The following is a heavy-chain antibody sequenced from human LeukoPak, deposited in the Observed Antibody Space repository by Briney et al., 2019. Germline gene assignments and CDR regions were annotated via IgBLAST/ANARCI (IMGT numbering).Heavy chain of an antibody. J-gene: IGHJ4*02. V-gene: IGHV1-18*01. CDR2: ISAYNGNT. Sequence: PEASVKVSCKASGYTFTNYGISWVRKAPGQGLEWMGWISAYNGNTNYAQKLQDRVTMTTDTSTSTAYMELRSLRSDDTAVYYCARDGRFGELFDYWGQGTLVTVSS. CDR1: GYTFTNYG. CDR3: ARDGRFGELFDY. D-gene: IGHD3-10*01.